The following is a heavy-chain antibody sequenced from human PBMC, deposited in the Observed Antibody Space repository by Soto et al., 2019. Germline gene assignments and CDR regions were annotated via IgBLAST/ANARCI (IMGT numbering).Heavy chain of an antibody. Sequence: SETLSLTCAVSGGSISSGGYSWGWIRQLPGKGLEWIGYIYHSGSTYYNPSLKSRVTISVDRPKNQFSLKLSSVTAADTAVYYCAGGPGVARNYWGQGTLVTVSS. V-gene: IGHV4-30-2*01. CDR2: IYHSGST. J-gene: IGHJ4*02. CDR3: AGGPGVARNY. CDR1: GGSISSGGYS. D-gene: IGHD5-12*01.